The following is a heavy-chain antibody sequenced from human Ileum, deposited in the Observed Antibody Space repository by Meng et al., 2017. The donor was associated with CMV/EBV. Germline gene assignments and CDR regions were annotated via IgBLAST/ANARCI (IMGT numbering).Heavy chain of an antibody. Sequence: QINLKESGPTPVKPTQTLTLTCTFSWFTLTRRCLGGGWIRQPPGKALEWLALIYWDDDKRYSPSLNNRLTITKDASKNQVVLSMTSMGPVDTATYYCAQTGPVRDYFQSWGQGTLVTVFS. V-gene: IGHV2-5*02. CDR1: WFTLTRRCLG. CDR2: IYWDDDK. CDR3: AQTGPVRDYFQS. D-gene: IGHD1-1*01. J-gene: IGHJ4*02.